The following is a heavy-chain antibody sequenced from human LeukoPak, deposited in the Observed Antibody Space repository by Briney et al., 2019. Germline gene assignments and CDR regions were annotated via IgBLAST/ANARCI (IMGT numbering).Heavy chain of an antibody. D-gene: IGHD2-2*03. V-gene: IGHV4-4*07. CDR2: IYTSGST. CDR1: GGSISSYY. J-gene: IGHJ5*02. Sequence: SETLSLTYTVSGGSISSYYWSWIRQPAGKGLEWIGRIYTSGSTNYNPSLKSRVTMSVDTSKNQFSLKLSSVTAADTAVYYCARDSGYCSSTSCSPANWFDPWGQGTLVTVSS. CDR3: ARDSGYCSSTSCSPANWFDP.